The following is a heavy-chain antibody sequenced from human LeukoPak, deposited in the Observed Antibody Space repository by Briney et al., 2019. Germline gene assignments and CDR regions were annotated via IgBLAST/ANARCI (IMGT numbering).Heavy chain of an antibody. CDR3: ATLGGYDPAPYFQH. CDR1: GYTFTGYY. CDR2: INPNSGGT. J-gene: IGHJ1*01. V-gene: IGHV1-2*02. Sequence: ASVKVSCKASGYTFTGYYMHWVRQAPGQGLEWMGWINPNSGGTNYAQKFQGRVTMTRDTSISTAYMELSRLRSDDTAVYYCATLGGYDPAPYFQHWGQGTLVTVSS. D-gene: IGHD5-12*01.